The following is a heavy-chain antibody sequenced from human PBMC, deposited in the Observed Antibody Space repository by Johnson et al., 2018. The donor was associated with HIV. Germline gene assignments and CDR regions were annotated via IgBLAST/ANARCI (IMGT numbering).Heavy chain of an antibody. V-gene: IGHV3-66*01. CDR2: LFSGGTT. J-gene: IGHJ3*02. D-gene: IGHD5-24*01. CDR1: GFTVSSNY. CDR3: ARACRDGYTCDAFDI. Sequence: VQLVESGGGLAQPGGSVRLSCAASGFTVSSNYMTWVRQAPGKGLEWVSVLFSGGTTYYADSVKGRFTISRDNSKNTLFLQMNSLRAEDTAVFYCARACRDGYTCDAFDIWGQGTMVTVSS.